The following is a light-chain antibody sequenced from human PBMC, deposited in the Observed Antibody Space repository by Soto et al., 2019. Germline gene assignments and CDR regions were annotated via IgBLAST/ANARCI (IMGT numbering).Light chain of an antibody. CDR2: GAT. V-gene: IGKV3-20*01. Sequence: EIVLTQSPGTLSLSPGERATLSCRASQSVGRNYLAWYRQKPGQAPRLLIYGATSRATGIPDRFSGSGSGTDFTLTISRLEPEDFAVYYCQQYDSTPLYTFGQGTKLEIK. CDR1: QSVGRNY. J-gene: IGKJ2*01. CDR3: QQYDSTPLYT.